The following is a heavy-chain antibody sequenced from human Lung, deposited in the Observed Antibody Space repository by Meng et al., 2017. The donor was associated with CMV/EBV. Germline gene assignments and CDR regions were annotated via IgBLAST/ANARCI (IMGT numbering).Heavy chain of an antibody. CDR3: ARDLGVVPAAIYGH. CDR2: FYRGDFGT. CDR1: GFTFSSYA. Sequence: GESXKISCAASGFTFSSYAMSWVRQAPGKGLEWVSVFYRGDFGTNYVDSVKGRFTISKDYSSNTLYLQMNSLRAEDTAVYYCARDLGVVPAAIYGHWGQGTLVTVSS. J-gene: IGHJ4*02. V-gene: IGHV3-23*03. D-gene: IGHD2-2*02.